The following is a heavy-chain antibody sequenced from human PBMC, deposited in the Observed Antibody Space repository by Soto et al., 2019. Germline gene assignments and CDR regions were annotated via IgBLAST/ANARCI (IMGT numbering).Heavy chain of an antibody. D-gene: IGHD3-3*01. J-gene: IGHJ6*02. CDR2: INPNSGGST. CDR3: ARDQITRTSCPYWGAHFESGYCRGYGMDV. V-gene: IGHV1-46*01. CDR1: GYTFSDYY. Sequence: ASVKVSCKASGYTFSDYYIHWVRQAPGQELEWMGWINPNSGGSTSYAQKFQGRVTMTRDRSTSTVYMELSSLRSEDTAVYYCARDQITRTSCPYWGAHFESGYCRGYGMDVWGQGTTVTVSS.